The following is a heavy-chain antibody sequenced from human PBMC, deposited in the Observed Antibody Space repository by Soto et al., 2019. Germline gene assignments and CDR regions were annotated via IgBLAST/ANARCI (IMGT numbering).Heavy chain of an antibody. CDR3: ARDLAAAAY. V-gene: IGHV1-46*01. CDR2: INPLPTSGST. Sequence: QVQLVQSGAEVKKPGASVKVSCKASGYIFTNYYIHWVRQAPGQGLEWMAIINPLPTSGSTNYAQKCLGRVTVTRDTSTSTVYLELSSLRSDVTAVSYCARDLAAAAYWGQGTLVTVSS. CDR1: GYIFTNYY. J-gene: IGHJ4*02. D-gene: IGHD6-13*01.